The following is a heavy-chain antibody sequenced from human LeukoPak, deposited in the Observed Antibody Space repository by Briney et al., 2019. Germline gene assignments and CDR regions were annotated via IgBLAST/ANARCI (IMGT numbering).Heavy chain of an antibody. CDR2: INPNSGGT. D-gene: IGHD3-10*01. CDR1: GYTFTGYY. Sequence: ASVKVSCKASGYTFTGYYMHWVRQAPGQGLEWMGWINPNSGGTNYSQKFQGRVTMTRDTSISTAYMELSRLRYDDTAVYYCARDLGRTYYYGSGVNDAFDIWGQGTMVTVSS. J-gene: IGHJ3*02. CDR3: ARDLGRTYYYGSGVNDAFDI. V-gene: IGHV1-2*02.